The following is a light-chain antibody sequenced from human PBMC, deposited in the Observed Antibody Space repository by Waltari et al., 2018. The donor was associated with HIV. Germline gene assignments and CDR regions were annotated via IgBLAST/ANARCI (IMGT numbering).Light chain of an antibody. CDR1: QNIGRS. Sequence: IQMTQSPSYVSVSVGGDASISCRANQNIGRSLAWYQLKPGKAPKLLVYAASRLNDGVPARFHATGSRSNFSLDINNLQSEDFAVYVCQQATTFPHTFG. CDR3: QQATTFPHT. V-gene: IGKV1-12*01. CDR2: AAS. J-gene: IGKJ2*01.